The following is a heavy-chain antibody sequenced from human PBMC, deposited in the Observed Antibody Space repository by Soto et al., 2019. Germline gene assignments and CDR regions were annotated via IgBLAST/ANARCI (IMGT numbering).Heavy chain of an antibody. CDR2: IIPTLGVP. V-gene: IGHV1-69*02. CDR1: GGSFSSYT. D-gene: IGHD2-15*01. J-gene: IGHJ4*02. Sequence: QVQLVQSGAEVKYPGSSVKVSCKASGGSFSSYTLSWVRQAPGQGLEWMGRIIPTLGVPNYANKFQVRVTTTADKSTSTAYMELRSLTSGDTAVYCCVSGGSVGRHRGIGYRCQGTLVTVS. CDR3: VSGGSVGRHRGIGY.